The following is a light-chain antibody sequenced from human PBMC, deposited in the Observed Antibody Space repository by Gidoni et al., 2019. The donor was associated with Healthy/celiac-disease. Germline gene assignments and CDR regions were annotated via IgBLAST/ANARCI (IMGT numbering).Light chain of an antibody. Sequence: QIAQAPSPLSASVGDRVTINCRASQSILSYLNWYQQNPGKAPKLLIYAASILQIGVPSRFSGSGSGTDFTLTISSLQPEDFATYYCQQSYSTPWTFGQGTKVEIK. J-gene: IGKJ1*01. V-gene: IGKV1-39*01. CDR1: QSILSY. CDR2: AAS. CDR3: QQSYSTPWT.